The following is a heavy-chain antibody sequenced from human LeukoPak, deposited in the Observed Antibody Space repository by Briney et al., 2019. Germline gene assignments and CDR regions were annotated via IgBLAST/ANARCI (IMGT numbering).Heavy chain of an antibody. V-gene: IGHV4-31*03. Sequence: SQTLSLTCTVSGGSISSGGYCWSWIRQHPGKGLEWIGYIYYSGSTYYNPSLKSRVTISVDTSKNQFSLKLSSVTAADTAVYYCARVVHYYDSSGYYADAFDIWGQGTMVTVSS. CDR3: ARVVHYYDSSGYYADAFDI. D-gene: IGHD3-22*01. CDR2: IYYSGST. J-gene: IGHJ3*02. CDR1: GGSISSGGYC.